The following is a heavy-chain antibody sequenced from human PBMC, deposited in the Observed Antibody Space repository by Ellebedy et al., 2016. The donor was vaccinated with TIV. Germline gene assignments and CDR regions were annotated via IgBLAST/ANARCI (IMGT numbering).Heavy chain of an antibody. CDR1: GFTFSNYA. J-gene: IGHJ5*02. D-gene: IGHD1-1*01. CDR2: TSGGGATT. V-gene: IGHV3-23*01. Sequence: PGGSLRLSCAASGFTFSNYAMSWVRQAPGKGLEWVSGTSGGGATTYYADSVKGRFTISRDNAKNTLYLQMNSLRAEDTAVYYCARDIPQRPNPARFDPWGQGTLVTVSS. CDR3: ARDIPQRPNPARFDP.